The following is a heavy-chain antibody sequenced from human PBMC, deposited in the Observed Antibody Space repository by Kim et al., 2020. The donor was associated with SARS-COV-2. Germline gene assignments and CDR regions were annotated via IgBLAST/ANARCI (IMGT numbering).Heavy chain of an antibody. D-gene: IGHD3-9*01. CDR2: IYPGDSDT. Sequence: GESLKISCKGSGYSFTSYWIGWVRQMPGKGLEWMGIIYPGDSDTRYSPSFQGQVTISADKSISTAYLQWSSLKASDTAMYYCASTPVADYDILTGLGAFDIWGQGTMVTVSS. J-gene: IGHJ3*02. CDR1: GYSFTSYW. V-gene: IGHV5-51*01. CDR3: ASTPVADYDILTGLGAFDI.